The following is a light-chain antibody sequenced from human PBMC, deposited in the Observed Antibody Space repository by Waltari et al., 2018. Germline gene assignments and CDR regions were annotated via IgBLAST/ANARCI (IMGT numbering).Light chain of an antibody. CDR1: SSNIGAGHD. CDR3: QSFDSNVRGGVV. CDR2: GNH. J-gene: IGLJ3*02. Sequence: QSILTQPTSVSGAPGQRVTIPCTGSSSNIGAGHDVHWYQAFPGTAPKLLIYGNHNRPSGVPYRFSGSKSGSSASLAINGLQAEDEADYYCQSFDSNVRGGVVFGGGTKVTVL. V-gene: IGLV1-40*01.